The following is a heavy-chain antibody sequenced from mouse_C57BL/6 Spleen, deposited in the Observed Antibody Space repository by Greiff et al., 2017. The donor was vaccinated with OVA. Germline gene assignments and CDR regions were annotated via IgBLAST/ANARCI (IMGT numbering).Heavy chain of an antibody. CDR3: ARYYGNYYAMDD. D-gene: IGHD2-1*01. V-gene: IGHV1-54*01. CDR1: GYAFTNYL. CDR2: INPGSGGT. Sequence: QVQLQQSGAELVRPGTSVKVTCKASGYAFTNYLIEWVKQRPGQGLEWIGVINPGSGGTNYNEKFKGKATLTADTSSITAYMQLRSLTTEDAAVDFCARYYGNYYAMDDWGQGTSVTVSS. J-gene: IGHJ4*01.